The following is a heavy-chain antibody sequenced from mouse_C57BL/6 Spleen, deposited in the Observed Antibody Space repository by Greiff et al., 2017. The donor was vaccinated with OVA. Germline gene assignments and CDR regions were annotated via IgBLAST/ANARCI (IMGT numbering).Heavy chain of an antibody. CDR1: GFTFSGYG. Sequence: EVMLEESGEGLVKPGGSLKLSCAASGFTFSGYGMHWVRQTPEKGLEWVAYISSGSSTIYYADTVKGRFTISRDNAKNTLFLQMTSLTSEDTAMYYCGVYYGSSYGAMDYWGQGTSVTVSS. J-gene: IGHJ4*01. V-gene: IGHV5-17*01. CDR3: GVYYGSSYGAMDY. D-gene: IGHD1-1*01. CDR2: ISSGSSTI.